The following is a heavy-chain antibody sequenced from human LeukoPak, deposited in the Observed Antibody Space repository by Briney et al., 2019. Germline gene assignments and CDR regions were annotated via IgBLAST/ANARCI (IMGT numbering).Heavy chain of an antibody. CDR1: GLTVGTDY. CDR2: IYRDGTT. CDR3: ARGGGAFCGGDCHRTFDY. Sequence: PGGSLRLSCAASGLTVGTDYMSWVRQAPEKGLEWVSVIYRDGTTYYADSVKGRFTISRDSSQNTLYLQVNSLRVDDTAVYYCARGGGAFCGGDCHRTFDYWGQGTLVTVSS. V-gene: IGHV3-53*01. D-gene: IGHD2-21*02. J-gene: IGHJ4*02.